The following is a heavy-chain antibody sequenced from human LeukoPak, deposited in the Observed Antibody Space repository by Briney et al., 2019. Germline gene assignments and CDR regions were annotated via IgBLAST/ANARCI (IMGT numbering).Heavy chain of an antibody. J-gene: IGHJ4*02. CDR3: GRPAYGY. Sequence: PSETLSLTCAVYGGSFSTYYWSWIRQPLGKGLEWIGETNHSGSTNYNPSLKSRVTMSVDASKHQFSLRLNSVTAADTAVYYCGRPAYGYWGQGTLVTVSS. CDR2: TNHSGST. CDR1: GGSFSTYY. D-gene: IGHD3-10*01. V-gene: IGHV4-34*01.